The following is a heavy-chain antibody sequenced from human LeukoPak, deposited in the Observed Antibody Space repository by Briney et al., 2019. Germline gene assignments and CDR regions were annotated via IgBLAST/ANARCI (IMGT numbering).Heavy chain of an antibody. CDR2: ISGSGGST. D-gene: IGHD3-9*01. V-gene: IGHV3-23*01. CDR3: AKEDRNYDILTGYYLAGMDV. J-gene: IGHJ6*02. Sequence: GGSLRLSCAASGFTFSDYYMSWIRQAPGKGLEWVSAISGSGGSTYYADSVKGRFTISRDNSKNTLYLQMNSLRAEDTAVYYCAKEDRNYDILTGYYLAGMDVWGQGTTVTVSS. CDR1: GFTFSDYY.